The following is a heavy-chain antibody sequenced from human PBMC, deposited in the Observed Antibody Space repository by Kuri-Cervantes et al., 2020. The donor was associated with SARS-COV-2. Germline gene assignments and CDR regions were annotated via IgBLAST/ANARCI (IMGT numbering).Heavy chain of an antibody. Sequence: GESLKISCAASGFTFSSYSMNWVRQAPGKGLEWVSSISSSSSYIYYADSVKGRFTISRDNAKNSLHLQMNSLRAEDTAVHYCARDPKLGLPPAWGQGTLVTVSS. J-gene: IGHJ5*02. D-gene: IGHD1-7*01. CDR2: ISSSSSYI. V-gene: IGHV3-21*01. CDR3: ARDPKLGLPPA. CDR1: GFTFSSYS.